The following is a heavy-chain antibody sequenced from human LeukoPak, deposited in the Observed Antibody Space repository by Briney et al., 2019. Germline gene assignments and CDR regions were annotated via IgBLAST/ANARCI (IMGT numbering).Heavy chain of an antibody. CDR2: IYHSGST. V-gene: IGHV4-30-2*01. J-gene: IGHJ3*02. CDR3: ARDLRITGTTTEAFDI. CDR1: GDSISSGDYY. Sequence: SETLSLTCTVSGDSISSGDYYWSWIRQPPGKGLEWIGYIYHSGSTYYNPSLKSRVTISVDRSKNQFSLKLTSVTAADTAVYYCARDLRITGTTTEAFDIWGQGTMVTVSS. D-gene: IGHD1-7*01.